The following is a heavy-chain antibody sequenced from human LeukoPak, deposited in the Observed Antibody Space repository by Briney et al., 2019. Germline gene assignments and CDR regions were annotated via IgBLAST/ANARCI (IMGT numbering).Heavy chain of an antibody. CDR1: GGSISNSSYY. J-gene: IGHJ4*02. CDR3: ARRARGYYGSGKDY. V-gene: IGHV4-39*01. CDR2: IYYSGST. Sequence: SETLSLTCTVSGGSISNSSYYWGWIRQPPGKGLEWIGSIYYSGSTYYNPSLKSRVTISVDTSKNQFSLKLSSVTAADTAVYYCARRARGYYGSGKDYWGQGTLVTVSS. D-gene: IGHD3-10*01.